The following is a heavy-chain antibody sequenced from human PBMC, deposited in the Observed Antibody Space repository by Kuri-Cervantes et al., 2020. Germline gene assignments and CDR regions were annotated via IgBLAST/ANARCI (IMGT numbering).Heavy chain of an antibody. D-gene: IGHD3-10*01. V-gene: IGHV3-7*03. CDR3: ARDRSLGYYGSGSYYNPLYYYYGMDV. Sequence: GESLKISCAASGFTFSSYWMSWVRQAPGKGLEWVANIKQDGSEKYYVDSVKGRFTISRDNAKNSLYLQMNSLRAEDTAVYYCARDRSLGYYGSGSYYNPLYYYYGMDVWGQGTTVTVSS. CDR2: IKQDGSEK. CDR1: GFTFSSYW. J-gene: IGHJ6*02.